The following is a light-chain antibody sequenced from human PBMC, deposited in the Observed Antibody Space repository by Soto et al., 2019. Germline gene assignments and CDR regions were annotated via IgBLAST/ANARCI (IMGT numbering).Light chain of an antibody. CDR2: EGS. CDR3: CSYAGSSTYV. J-gene: IGLJ1*01. V-gene: IGLV2-23*01. CDR1: SSDIGGYNY. Sequence: SALTQPASVSGSPGQTITLSCTGTSSDIGGYNYVSWYQQYPGRSPKLMIYEGSKRPSGVSNRFSGSKSGNTASLTISGLQAEDEADYYCCSYAGSSTYVFGTGTKVTVL.